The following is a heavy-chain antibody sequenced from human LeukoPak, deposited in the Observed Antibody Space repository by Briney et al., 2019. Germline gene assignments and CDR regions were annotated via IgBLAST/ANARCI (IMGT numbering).Heavy chain of an antibody. CDR1: GFTFSSYA. CDR3: ATGLGYSGYDFLDY. V-gene: IGHV3-23*01. Sequence: GGSLRLSCAASGFTFSSYAMSWVSQAPGKGLEWVSAISGSGGSTYYADSVKGRFTISRDNSKNTLYLQMTSLRAEDTAVYYCATGLGYSGYDFLDYWGQGTLVTVSS. J-gene: IGHJ4*02. D-gene: IGHD5-12*01. CDR2: ISGSGGST.